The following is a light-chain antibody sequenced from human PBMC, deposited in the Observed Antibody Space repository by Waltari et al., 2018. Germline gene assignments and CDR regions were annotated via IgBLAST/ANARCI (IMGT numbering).Light chain of an antibody. Sequence: QSVLTQPPSASGTPGQRVTISCSGSTSNVEPNLVYWDQQLPGKAPKLLIYNNNQRPSGVPDRFSDSKSGTSASLAISGLRSEDEAEYYCAVWDERVRGRVFGGGTKLTVL. CDR3: AVWDERVRGRV. J-gene: IGLJ3*02. CDR2: NNN. CDR1: TSNVEPNL. V-gene: IGLV1-47*02.